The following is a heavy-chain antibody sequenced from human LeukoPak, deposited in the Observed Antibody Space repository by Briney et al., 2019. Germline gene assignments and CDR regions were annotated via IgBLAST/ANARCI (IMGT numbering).Heavy chain of an antibody. CDR1: GFTFSSYW. Sequence: GESLKISCAASGFTFSSYWMHWVRQAPGKGLVWVSRINSDGSSTSYADSVKGRFTISRDNAKNTLYLQMNSPRAEDTAVYYCARDLSASKPSGWYNTFDYWGQGTLVTVSS. V-gene: IGHV3-74*01. D-gene: IGHD6-19*01. J-gene: IGHJ4*02. CDR2: INSDGSST. CDR3: ARDLSASKPSGWYNTFDY.